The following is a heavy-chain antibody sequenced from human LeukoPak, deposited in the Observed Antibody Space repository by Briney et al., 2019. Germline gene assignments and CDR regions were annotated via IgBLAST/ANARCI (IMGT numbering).Heavy chain of an antibody. CDR1: GFSFAYYA. CDR3: SRTPGDPFHPGGYYYDY. CDR2: TRSKSSGGAT. V-gene: IGHV3-49*04. D-gene: IGHD1-14*01. J-gene: IGHJ4*02. Sequence: GGSLRLSCTTSGFSFAYYAMNWVRQAPGKGLEWVGFTRSKSSGGATDFAASVKGRFSISRDASKSIAYLQMSSLQTEDTAVYYCSRTPGDPFHPGGYYYDYWGQGTLVTVSS.